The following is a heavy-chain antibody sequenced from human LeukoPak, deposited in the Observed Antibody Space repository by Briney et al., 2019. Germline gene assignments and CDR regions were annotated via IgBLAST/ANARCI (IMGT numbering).Heavy chain of an antibody. D-gene: IGHD6-19*01. CDR2: INPNSGGT. CDR1: GYSFTGYY. Sequence: ASVKVSCKASGYSFTGYYIHWVRQAPGQGLEWMGWINPNSGGTYYAQKFQGRVTMTRDTSISTAYMELSRLRSDDTAVYYCARDRQYSSGWYDMDNWFDPWGQGTLVTVSS. V-gene: IGHV1-2*02. CDR3: ARDRQYSSGWYDMDNWFDP. J-gene: IGHJ5*02.